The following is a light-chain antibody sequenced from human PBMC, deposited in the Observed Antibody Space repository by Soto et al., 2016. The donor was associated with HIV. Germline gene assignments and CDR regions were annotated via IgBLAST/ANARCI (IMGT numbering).Light chain of an antibody. CDR3: QVWDGGRDPWV. J-gene: IGLJ3*02. V-gene: IGLV3-21*02. CDR2: DDS. Sequence: SYVLTQPPSVSVAPGSTATITCEGKNIGEKSVHWYQQKPGQAPVLVVYDDSDRPSGVPERFSGSNSRNTATLTITRVEAVDEADFYCQVWDGGRDPWVFGAGTKLTVL. CDR1: NIGEKS.